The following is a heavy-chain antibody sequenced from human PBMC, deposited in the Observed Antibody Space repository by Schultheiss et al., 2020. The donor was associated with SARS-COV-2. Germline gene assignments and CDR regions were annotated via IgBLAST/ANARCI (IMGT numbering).Heavy chain of an antibody. CDR2: INPTSGGT. CDR3: ARLEPETIRYSNYTDY. D-gene: IGHD4-11*01. J-gene: IGHJ4*02. CDR1: GYTFTVYH. Sequence: ASVKVSCKASGYTFTVYHIHWVRQAPGQGLEWMGRINPTSGGTNYAQKFQGRVTMTRDTSISTAYMELSRLRSDDTAVYYCARLEPETIRYSNYTDYWGQGTLVTVSS. V-gene: IGHV1-2*06.